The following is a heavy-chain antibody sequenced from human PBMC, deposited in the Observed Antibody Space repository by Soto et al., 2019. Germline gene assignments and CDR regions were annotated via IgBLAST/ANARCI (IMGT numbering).Heavy chain of an antibody. V-gene: IGHV1-2*02. Sequence: QVQLVQSGAEVKKPGASVKVSCKASGDTFTDYYMHWVRQAPGQGPEWMGWIDPNSGVTNYAQKFQGRVTMTRDTSISTGYMELTRLRSDDTAVYYCVTVGAPTTGWFDPWGQGTLVTVSS. D-gene: IGHD1-26*01. J-gene: IGHJ5*02. CDR3: VTVGAPTTGWFDP. CDR2: IDPNSGVT. CDR1: GDTFTDYY.